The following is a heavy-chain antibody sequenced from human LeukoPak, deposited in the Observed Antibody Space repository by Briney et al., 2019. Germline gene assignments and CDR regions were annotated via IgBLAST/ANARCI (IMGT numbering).Heavy chain of an antibody. CDR2: ISSSGSTI. CDR3: ARIQQLVHSDAFDI. Sequence: PGGSLRLSCAASGFTFSSYEMNWVRQAPGKGLEWVSYISSSGSTIYYADSVKGRFTISRDNAKNSLYLQMNSLRAEDAAVYYCARIQQLVHSDAFDIWGQGTMVTVSS. J-gene: IGHJ3*02. D-gene: IGHD6-13*01. CDR1: GFTFSSYE. V-gene: IGHV3-48*03.